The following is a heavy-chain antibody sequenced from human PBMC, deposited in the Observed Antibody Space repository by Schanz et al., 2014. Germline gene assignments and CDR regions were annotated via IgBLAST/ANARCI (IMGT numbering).Heavy chain of an antibody. Sequence: VQLVESGGGVVQPGRSLRLSCAASGFTFNDYWMHWVRQAPGKGLVWVSIIYSDGSTYYVDSVKGRFIISRDNSKNTVYLQMNSLRAEDTAVYYCARDPGGTKTHGLWGQGTLVTVSS. V-gene: IGHV3-66*01. J-gene: IGHJ4*02. CDR2: IYSDGST. D-gene: IGHD2-15*01. CDR3: ARDPGGTKTHGL. CDR1: GFTFNDYW.